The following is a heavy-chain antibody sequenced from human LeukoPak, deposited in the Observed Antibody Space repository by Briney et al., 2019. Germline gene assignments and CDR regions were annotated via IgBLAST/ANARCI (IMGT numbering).Heavy chain of an antibody. D-gene: IGHD6-19*01. CDR1: GHTFTSYG. CDR3: ASAQEIAVAGSYFDY. Sequence: GASVKVSCKSSGHTFTSYGINWVRQAPGQGPEWMGWISVYNGNTYYAQKFQGRITMTTDTSTSTAYMDLRSPRSDDTAVYYCASAQEIAVAGSYFDYWGQGTLVTVSS. CDR2: ISVYNGNT. V-gene: IGHV1-18*01. J-gene: IGHJ4*02.